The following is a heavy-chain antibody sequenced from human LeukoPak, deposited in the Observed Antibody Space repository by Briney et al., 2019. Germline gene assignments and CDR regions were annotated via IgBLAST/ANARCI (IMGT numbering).Heavy chain of an antibody. J-gene: IGHJ5*02. Sequence: SETLSLTCAVHGGSFSGYYWSWIRQPPGKGLEWIGEINHSGSTNYNPSLKSRVTISVDTSKNQLSLKLSSVTAADTAVYYCARWYSSSTNWFDPWGQGTLVTVSS. CDR3: ARWYSSSTNWFDP. CDR2: INHSGST. CDR1: GGSFSGYY. V-gene: IGHV4-34*01. D-gene: IGHD6-6*01.